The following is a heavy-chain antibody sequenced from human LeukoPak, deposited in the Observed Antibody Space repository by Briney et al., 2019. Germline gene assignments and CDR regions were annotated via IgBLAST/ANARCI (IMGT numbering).Heavy chain of an antibody. D-gene: IGHD1-26*01. V-gene: IGHV3-30-3*02. Sequence: GRSLRLSCAASGFTFSNYAMHWVRQAPGKGLEWVAVISNDGRNKIYADSVKGRFTISRDNSKNTLFLQMNSLRAEDTAVYFCAKSQDGGRLFHFDYWGQGTLVTASS. CDR3: AKSQDGGRLFHFDY. CDR1: GFTFSNYA. J-gene: IGHJ4*02. CDR2: ISNDGRNK.